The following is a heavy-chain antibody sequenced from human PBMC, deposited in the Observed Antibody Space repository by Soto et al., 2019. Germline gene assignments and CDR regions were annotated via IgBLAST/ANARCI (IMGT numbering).Heavy chain of an antibody. J-gene: IGHJ4*02. Sequence: GGSLRLSCAASGLTFSGYSMNWVRQAPGKGLEWVSSISSSSSYIYYADSVKGRFTISRDNAKNSLYLQMNSLRAEDTAVYYCTRAEVGGYCSSSGCHAFSLDCWGQGTLVTVSS. CDR2: ISSSSSYI. CDR1: GLTFSGYS. D-gene: IGHD2-2*01. V-gene: IGHV3-21*01. CDR3: TRAEVGGYCSSSGCHAFSLDC.